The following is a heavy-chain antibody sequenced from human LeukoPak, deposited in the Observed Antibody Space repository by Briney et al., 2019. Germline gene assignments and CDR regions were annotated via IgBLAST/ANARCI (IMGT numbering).Heavy chain of an antibody. Sequence: GGSLRLSCVASGFTFSNYFSNYGMQWVRQAPGKGLEWVAFIRHDGSNKYYAASVKGRFTISRDNSKNTVYLQMNSLRLEDTAVYYCAKSYTSGWDAFDIWGQGTMVTVSS. D-gene: IGHD6-19*01. CDR1: GFTFSNYFSNYG. V-gene: IGHV3-30*02. CDR2: IRHDGSNK. J-gene: IGHJ3*02. CDR3: AKSYTSGWDAFDI.